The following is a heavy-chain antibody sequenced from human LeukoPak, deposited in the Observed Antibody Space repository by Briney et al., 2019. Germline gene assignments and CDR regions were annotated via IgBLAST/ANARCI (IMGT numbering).Heavy chain of an antibody. Sequence: PGGSLRLPCAASGFTFSNYGMHCVRQAPGKGLEWVAGISEDGINKYSAYSVKARFTISRDNSNNMLFLQMNNLRADDTAVYYCAKDRETTASGTFDYWGQGALVTVSS. J-gene: IGHJ4*02. CDR1: GFTFSNYG. CDR3: AKDRETTASGTFDY. V-gene: IGHV3-30*18. CDR2: ISEDGINK. D-gene: IGHD6-13*01.